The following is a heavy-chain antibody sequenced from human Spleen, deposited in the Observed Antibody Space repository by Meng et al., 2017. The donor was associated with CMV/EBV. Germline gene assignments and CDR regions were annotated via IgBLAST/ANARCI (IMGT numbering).Heavy chain of an antibody. J-gene: IGHJ5*02. V-gene: IGHV3-74*01. CDR1: GFTFSSYW. Sequence: GESLKISCAASGFTFSSYWMHWVRQAPGKGLVWVSRINSDGSSTSYADSVKGRFTISRVNAKNTLYLQMNSLRAEDTAVYYCARGRYIVVVPAAQASNWFDPWGQGTLVTVSS. CDR3: ARGRYIVVVPAAQASNWFDP. D-gene: IGHD2-2*01. CDR2: INSDGSST.